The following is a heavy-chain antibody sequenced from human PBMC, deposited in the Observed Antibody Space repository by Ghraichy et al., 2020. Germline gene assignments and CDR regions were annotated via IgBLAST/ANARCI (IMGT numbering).Heavy chain of an antibody. J-gene: IGHJ5*02. CDR3: AKDTYRQWLPNNWFDP. D-gene: IGHD6-19*01. CDR2: ISGSGGST. Sequence: GGSLRLSCAASGFTFSSYAMSWVRQAPGKGLEWVSAISGSGGSTYYADSVKGRFTISRDNSKNTLYLQMNSLRAEDTAVYYCAKDTYRQWLPNNWFDPWGQGTLVTVSS. V-gene: IGHV3-23*01. CDR1: GFTFSSYA.